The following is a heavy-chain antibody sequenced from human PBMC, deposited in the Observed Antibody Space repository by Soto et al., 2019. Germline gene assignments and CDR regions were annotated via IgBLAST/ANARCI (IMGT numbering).Heavy chain of an antibody. D-gene: IGHD6-19*01. CDR2: IWYDGSNK. V-gene: IGHV3-33*01. Sequence: QVQLVESGGGVVQPGRSLRLSCAASGFTFSSYGMHWVRQAPGKGLEWVAVIWYDGSNKYYADSVKGRFTISRDNSKNTLYLQMNSLRAEDTAVYYWARDGWAAAVAGYYGMDVWGQGTTVTVSS. CDR1: GFTFSSYG. J-gene: IGHJ6*02. CDR3: ARDGWAAAVAGYYGMDV.